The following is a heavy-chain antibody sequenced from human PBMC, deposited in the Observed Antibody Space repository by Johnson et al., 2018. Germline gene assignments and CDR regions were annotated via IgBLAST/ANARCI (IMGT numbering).Heavy chain of an antibody. D-gene: IGHD6-13*01. CDR1: GFTFSNFG. V-gene: IGHV3-33*01. J-gene: IGHJ1*01. CDR2: IWSDGSNK. CDR3: ARDNEKRALRHAAGYFQH. Sequence: QVQLVESGGGVVQPGKSLRLSCAASGFTFSNFGMHWVRQVPGKGLEWVATIWSDGSNKYYADSVRGQFTISRDNSKNTLYLQMNSLRAEDTAVYYCARDNEKRALRHAAGYFQHGGKGTLVIVSS.